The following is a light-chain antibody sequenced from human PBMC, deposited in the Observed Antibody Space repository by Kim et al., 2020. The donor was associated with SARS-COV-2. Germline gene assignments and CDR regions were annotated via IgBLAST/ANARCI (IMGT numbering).Light chain of an antibody. V-gene: IGLV2-8*01. CDR2: EVS. CDR1: SSGVGAYNY. Sequence: GQSVTISCTGTSSGVGAYNYVSWYQQHPGKAPKLMIYEVSKRPSGVPDRFSGSKSGNTASLTVSGLQAEDEADYYCSSYATNIAWVFGGGTQLTVL. CDR3: SSYATNIAWV. J-gene: IGLJ3*02.